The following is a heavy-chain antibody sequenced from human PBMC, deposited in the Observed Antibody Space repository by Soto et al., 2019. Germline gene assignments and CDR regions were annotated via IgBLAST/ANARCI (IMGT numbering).Heavy chain of an antibody. CDR3: AREVLWFGELSGWFDL. V-gene: IGHV4-30-4*01. CDR2: IYYSGST. CDR1: GGSISSGDYY. J-gene: IGHJ5*02. Sequence: PSETLSLTCSVSGGSISSGDYYWSWIRQPPGKGLEWIGYIYYSGSTYYNPSLKSRVTISVDTSKNQFSLKLSSVTAADTAVYYCAREVLWFGELSGWFDLWGQGTLVTVSS. D-gene: IGHD3-10*01.